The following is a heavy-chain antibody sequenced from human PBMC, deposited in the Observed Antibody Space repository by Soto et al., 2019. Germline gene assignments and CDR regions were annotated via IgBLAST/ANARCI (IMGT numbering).Heavy chain of an antibody. V-gene: IGHV1-69*12. D-gene: IGHD3-3*02. CDR1: GGTFGNSA. CDR3: ARDKDRQQLGGNYYYGIDV. CDR2: IIPMFPTP. Sequence: VQLVQSGAEVKKPGSSVTVSCKASGGTFGNSAISWVRQAPGQGLEWMGGIIPMFPTPDYAQKFQGRVTITADESTSTAYMELTSLRSEDTAVYYCARDKDRQQLGGNYYYGIDVWGQGTTVTVSS. J-gene: IGHJ6*02.